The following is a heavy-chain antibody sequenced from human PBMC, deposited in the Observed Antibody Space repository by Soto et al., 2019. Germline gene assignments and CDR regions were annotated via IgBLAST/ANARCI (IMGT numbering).Heavy chain of an antibody. V-gene: IGHV1-18*04. J-gene: IGHJ6*02. D-gene: IGHD2-2*01. Sequence: QVQLVQSGAEVKKPGASVKVTCKASTYAFTSYGITWVRQAPGQGLEWVGWISAYNGNSNYAQKYACRVTMTTDTSTSTAYMELSSLRSDDTAVYYCARIADCSTTSCSFPSRFHVRGYYYYYGLDVWGQGTTVTVSS. CDR3: ARIADCSTTSCSFPSRFHVRGYYYYYGLDV. CDR1: TYAFTSYG. CDR2: ISAYNGNS.